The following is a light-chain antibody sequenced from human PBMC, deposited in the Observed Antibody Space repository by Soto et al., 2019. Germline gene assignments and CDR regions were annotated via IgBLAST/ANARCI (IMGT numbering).Light chain of an antibody. CDR2: TAS. Sequence: DIQMTQYTSSVSASVGDRVTVTCRASQGVSTWLAWYQQKPGKAPNLLIYTASSLQSGVPSRFSGSGSGTDFTLTINGLQPEDFATYYCQRAASFPITFGQGTRLEIK. J-gene: IGKJ5*01. CDR1: QGVSTW. CDR3: QRAASFPIT. V-gene: IGKV1-12*01.